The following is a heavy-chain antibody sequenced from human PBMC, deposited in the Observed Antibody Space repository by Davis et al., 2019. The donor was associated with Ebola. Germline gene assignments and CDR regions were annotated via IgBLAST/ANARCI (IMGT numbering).Heavy chain of an antibody. CDR2: ITASGLNT. CDR1: GGSISSSN. D-gene: IGHD6-19*01. V-gene: IGHV3-23*01. Sequence: ETLSLTCAVAGGSISSSNWWSWVRQAPGKGLEWVSGITASGLNTLYEDSVKGRFTISRDNSKNTVYLQMNSLRVEDTAVYFCAKDREQWLVQGNWGQGTLVTVSS. J-gene: IGHJ4*02. CDR3: AKDREQWLVQGN.